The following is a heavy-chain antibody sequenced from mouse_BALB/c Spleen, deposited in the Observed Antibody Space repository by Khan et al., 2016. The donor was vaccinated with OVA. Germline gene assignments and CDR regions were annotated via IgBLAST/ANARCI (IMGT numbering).Heavy chain of an antibody. V-gene: IGHV5-6-4*01. Sequence: EVELVESGGGLVEPGGSLKLSCAASGFTFSSFVMSWVRQTPEQRLEWVATISSAATYTYYPDSVKGRFTISRDNAKNNLYLQMNSLRSDDTATYYCTNGNYGWFADWGQGTLVTVST. CDR2: ISSAATYT. D-gene: IGHD2-1*01. CDR1: GFTFSSFV. J-gene: IGHJ3*01. CDR3: TNGNYGWFAD.